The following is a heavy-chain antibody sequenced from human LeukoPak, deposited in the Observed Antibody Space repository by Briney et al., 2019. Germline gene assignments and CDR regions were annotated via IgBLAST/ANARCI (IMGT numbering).Heavy chain of an antibody. V-gene: IGHV4-59*01. J-gene: IGHJ4*02. D-gene: IGHD3-16*01. Sequence: SETLSLTCTVSGDSISSFQWSWVRQPPGKGLEWIWYISYSGGTMYNPSPRSRVTISIDTSKNQFSLKLSSVTAADTAVCYCARVGRGDHTWGSYSFDYWGEGTLVTVSS. CDR3: ARVGRGDHTWGSYSFDY. CDR2: ISYSGGT. CDR1: GDSISSFQ.